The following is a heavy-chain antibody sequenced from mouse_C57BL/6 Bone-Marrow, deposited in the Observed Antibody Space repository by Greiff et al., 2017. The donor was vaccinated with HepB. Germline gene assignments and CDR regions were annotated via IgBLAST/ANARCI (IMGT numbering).Heavy chain of an antibody. Sequence: EVKLMESGGGLVQPGGSLKLSCAASGFTFSDYYMYWVRQTPEKRLEWVAYISNGGGSTYYPDTVKGRFTISRDNAKNTLYLQMSRLKSEDTAMYYCARPHPDGYYDYWGQGTTLTVSS. J-gene: IGHJ2*01. D-gene: IGHD2-3*01. V-gene: IGHV5-12*01. CDR3: ARPHPDGYYDY. CDR2: ISNGGGST. CDR1: GFTFSDYY.